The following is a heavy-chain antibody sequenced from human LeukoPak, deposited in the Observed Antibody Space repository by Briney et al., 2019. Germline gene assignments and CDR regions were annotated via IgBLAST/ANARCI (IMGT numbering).Heavy chain of an antibody. J-gene: IGHJ4*02. V-gene: IGHV4-39*07. CDR2: IYYSGST. CDR3: ARFNSGSYQHYFDY. Sequence: SETLSLTCTVSGGSISSSSYYWGWIRQPPGKGLDWIGSIYYSGSTYYNPSLKSRVTISVDTSKNQFSLKLSSVTAADTAVYYCARFNSGSYQHYFDYWGQGTLVTVSS. D-gene: IGHD1-26*01. CDR1: GGSISSSSYY.